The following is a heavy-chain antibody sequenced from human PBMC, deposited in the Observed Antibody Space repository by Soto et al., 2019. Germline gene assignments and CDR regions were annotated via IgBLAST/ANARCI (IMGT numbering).Heavy chain of an antibody. CDR3: VRATLSWGHYYFRGLDV. J-gene: IGHJ6*02. V-gene: IGHV3-33*01. D-gene: IGHD3-22*01. Sequence: GGSLRLSCAASGFTFSSYGIHWARQAPGKGLEWVAVIWYDTSNKYYSDSVKGRFTISSDNVKNFLHLQMSSLRGDDTGVYFCVRATLSWGHYYFRGLDVWGQGTTVTVSS. CDR2: IWYDTSNK. CDR1: GFTFSSYG.